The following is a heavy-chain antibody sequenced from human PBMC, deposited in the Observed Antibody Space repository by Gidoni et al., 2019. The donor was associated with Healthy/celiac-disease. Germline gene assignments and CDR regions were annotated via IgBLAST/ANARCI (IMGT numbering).Heavy chain of an antibody. D-gene: IGHD6-19*01. CDR3: ARVRPLGRLGGWSANAFDI. V-gene: IGHV3-21*01. Sequence: EVQLVESGGGLVKPGGSLRLSCAASGFTFSRYSMNWVRQAPGKGLEWVSSISSSSSYIYYADSVKGRFTISRDNAKNSLYLQMNSLRAEDTAVYYCARVRPLGRLGGWSANAFDIWGQGTMVTVSS. J-gene: IGHJ3*02. CDR2: ISSSSSYI. CDR1: GFTFSRYS.